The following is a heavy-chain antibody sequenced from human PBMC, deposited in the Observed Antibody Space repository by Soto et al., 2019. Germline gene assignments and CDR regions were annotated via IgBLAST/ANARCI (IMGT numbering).Heavy chain of an antibody. V-gene: IGHV3-30*03. CDR2: ISYDGIYQ. CDR3: ARSPQPTRGIHWYFDF. CDR1: GFTFNTYG. D-gene: IGHD2-2*01. J-gene: IGHJ2*01. Sequence: QVRLVESGGGVVQPGRSLGLSCAASGFTFNTYGMHWVRQAPGKGLEWVAAISYDGIYQYYADSVKGRFTISRDNSKNTLYVQMNSLRAEDTAVYYCARSPQPTRGIHWYFDFWGRGILVTVSS.